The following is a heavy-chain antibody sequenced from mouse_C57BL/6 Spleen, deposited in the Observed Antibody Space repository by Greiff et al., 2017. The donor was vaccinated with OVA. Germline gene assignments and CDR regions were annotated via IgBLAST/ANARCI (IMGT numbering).Heavy chain of an antibody. CDR2: IDPNSGVT. CDR1: GYTFTSYW. Sequence: QVQLQQPGAELVKPGASVKLSCKASGYTFTSYWMHWVKQRPGRGLEWIGRIDPNSGVTKYNEKFKSKATLTVDKPSSTAYMQLSSLTSEDSAVYYCARSEGLDYYGSSVYAMDYWGQGTSVTVSS. D-gene: IGHD1-1*01. CDR3: ARSEGLDYYGSSVYAMDY. V-gene: IGHV1-72*01. J-gene: IGHJ4*01.